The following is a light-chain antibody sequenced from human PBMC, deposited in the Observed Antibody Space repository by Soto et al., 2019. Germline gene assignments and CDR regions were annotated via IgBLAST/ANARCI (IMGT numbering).Light chain of an antibody. CDR2: CAS. CDR3: QHYGNTPPSVT. V-gene: IGKV3-20*01. J-gene: IGKJ3*01. CDR1: QSLSSSY. Sequence: EIVLTQSPGTLSLSPGERATLSCRASQSLSSSYLVWYQQKPGQAPRLLIYCASSRATGIPDRFSGSGSGTDFTLTISRLEPEDFAVYYCQHYGNTPPSVTFGPGTKVDIK.